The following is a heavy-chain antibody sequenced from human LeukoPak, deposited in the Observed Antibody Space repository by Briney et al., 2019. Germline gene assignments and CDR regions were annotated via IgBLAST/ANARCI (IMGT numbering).Heavy chain of an antibody. Sequence: PGGSLRLSCEASGFTFSIFSMIWVRQAPGKGLEWISYISSSGATVYYADSVKGRFTNSRDNDRNSLYLQMNSLRADDTAVCYCGSGTTSGASPTDYWGQGALVTVSS. CDR2: ISSSGATV. J-gene: IGHJ4*02. CDR1: GFTFSIFS. V-gene: IGHV3-48*01. CDR3: GSGTTSGASPTDY. D-gene: IGHD1-1*01.